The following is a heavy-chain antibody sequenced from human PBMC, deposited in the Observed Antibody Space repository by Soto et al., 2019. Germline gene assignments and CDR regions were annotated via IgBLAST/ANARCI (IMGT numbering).Heavy chain of an antibody. Sequence: SETLSLTCTVSGGSISSSSYYWGWIRQPPGKGLEWIGSIYYSGSTYYNPSLKSRVTISVDTSKNQFSLKLSSVTAADTAVYYCARRGYGSDRTIYGMDVWGRGTTVTVSS. CDR2: IYYSGST. CDR1: GGSISSSSYY. J-gene: IGHJ6*02. D-gene: IGHD3-10*01. CDR3: ARRGYGSDRTIYGMDV. V-gene: IGHV4-39*01.